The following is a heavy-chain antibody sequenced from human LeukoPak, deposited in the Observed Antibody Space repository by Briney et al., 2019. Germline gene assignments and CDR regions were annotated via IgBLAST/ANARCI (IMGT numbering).Heavy chain of an antibody. V-gene: IGHV1-24*01. Sequence: ASVKVSCKVSGYTLTELSMHWVRQAPGKGLEWKGGFDPEDGETIYAQKFQGRVTMTEDTSTDTAYMELSSLRSEDTAVYYCATKVADPTAFDIWGQGTMVTVSS. CDR2: FDPEDGET. CDR3: ATKVADPTAFDI. D-gene: IGHD5-12*01. J-gene: IGHJ3*02. CDR1: GYTLTELS.